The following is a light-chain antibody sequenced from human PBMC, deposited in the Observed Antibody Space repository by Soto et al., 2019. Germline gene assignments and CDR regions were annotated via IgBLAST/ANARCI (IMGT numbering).Light chain of an antibody. V-gene: IGLV2-14*01. CDR1: SSDVGGFNY. Sequence: QSALTQPASVSGSPGQSITISCTGTSSDVGGFNYVSWYQHYPGKAPQLMIYEVSNRPSGVSNRFSGSKSGNTASLTISGLQAEDEADYYCTSYTSSSTLLFGGGTKVTVL. J-gene: IGLJ2*01. CDR2: EVS. CDR3: TSYTSSSTLL.